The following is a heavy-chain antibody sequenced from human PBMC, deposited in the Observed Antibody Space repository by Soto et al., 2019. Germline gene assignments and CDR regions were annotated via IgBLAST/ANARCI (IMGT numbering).Heavy chain of an antibody. V-gene: IGHV3-33*08. CDR1: VFTFSSYG. CDR2: ICYEGSNK. Sequence: SLRVSSAASVFTFSSYGMHCVRQAPGKGLECVAVICYEGSNKYYADSVKGRFTISRDNSKNTLYLQMNSLRAEDTAVYYCARESLDYDILTGYPVGGNWFDRWGQGTLVTVSS. D-gene: IGHD3-9*01. CDR3: ARESLDYDILTGYPVGGNWFDR. J-gene: IGHJ5*02.